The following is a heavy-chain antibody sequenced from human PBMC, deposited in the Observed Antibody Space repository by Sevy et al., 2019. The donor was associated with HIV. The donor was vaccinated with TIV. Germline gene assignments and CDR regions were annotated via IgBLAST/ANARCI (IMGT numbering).Heavy chain of an antibody. J-gene: IGHJ3*02. Sequence: ASVKVSCKASGGNLHNYGINWVRQAPGQGLEWMGGLIPIFRTSTYAQNFRGRITVAADEATSTFYLEMRSPRAEDTAEYYCACDRGPAAISDAFDIWGQGTMVTVSS. D-gene: IGHD2-2*02. V-gene: IGHV1-69*13. CDR3: ACDRGPAAISDAFDI. CDR2: LIPIFRTS. CDR1: GGNLHNYG.